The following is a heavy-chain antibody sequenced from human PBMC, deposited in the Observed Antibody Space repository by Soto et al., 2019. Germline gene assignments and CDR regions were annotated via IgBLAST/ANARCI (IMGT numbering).Heavy chain of an antibody. V-gene: IGHV4-31*03. CDR1: GGSISSGGYY. J-gene: IGHJ6*02. Sequence: QVQLQESGPGLVKPSQTLSLTCTVSGGSISSGGYYWSWIRQHPGKGLEWIGYIYYSGSTYYNPSLRGRVTISVDTSKNQFSLKLSSVTAADTAVYYCARGGRRSPGMDVWGQGTTVTVSS. CDR2: IYYSGST. CDR3: ARGGRRSPGMDV.